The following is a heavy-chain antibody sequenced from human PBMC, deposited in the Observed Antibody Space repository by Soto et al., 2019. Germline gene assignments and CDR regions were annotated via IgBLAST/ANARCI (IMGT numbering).Heavy chain of an antibody. CDR3: ARGRQQLINHHALDI. D-gene: IGHD6-13*01. CDR2: VYHTGTT. V-gene: IGHV4-4*02. Sequence: SETFELACAVPPTSRDRTLWSSSVRQPPGKGLEWIGEVYHTGTTKYNPSLKNRVTISVDKSNNQFSLELRAVTAADTAVYYCARGRQQLINHHALDISVQGT. CDR1: PTSRDRTLW. J-gene: IGHJ3*02.